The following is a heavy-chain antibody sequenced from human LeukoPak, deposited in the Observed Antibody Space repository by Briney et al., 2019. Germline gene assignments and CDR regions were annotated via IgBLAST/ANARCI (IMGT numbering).Heavy chain of an antibody. CDR2: ISGSGATP. Sequence: GGSLRLSCAASGFTFSTCAMSWVRQAPGKGLEWVSAISGSGATPYYADSVKGRFTISRDNSRNTLYLQMGSLRAEDMAVYYCARESSSEGHFDYWGQGTLVTVSS. V-gene: IGHV3-23*01. D-gene: IGHD6-13*01. CDR3: ARESSSEGHFDY. CDR1: GFTFSTCA. J-gene: IGHJ4*02.